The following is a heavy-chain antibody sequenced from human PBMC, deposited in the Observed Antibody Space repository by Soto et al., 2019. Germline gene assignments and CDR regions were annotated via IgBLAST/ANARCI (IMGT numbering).Heavy chain of an antibody. CDR3: ARDVSPTY. V-gene: IGHV4-59*01. CDR1: GDSISPYY. CDR2: IYYSGSP. J-gene: IGHJ4*02. Sequence: SETLSLTCIVSGDSISPYYWTWIRQPPGKGLEWIGHIYYSGSPNYNPSLKSRVTISVDTSKSQFSLKLSSVTAADTAVYYCARDVSPTYWGQGTLVTVS.